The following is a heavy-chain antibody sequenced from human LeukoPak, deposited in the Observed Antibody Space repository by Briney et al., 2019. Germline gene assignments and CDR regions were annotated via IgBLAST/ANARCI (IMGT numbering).Heavy chain of an antibody. CDR2: VSTGSNYI. D-gene: IGHD6-6*01. CDR1: GFTFSSYS. Sequence: GGSLRLSCTASGFTFSSYSLNWVRQAPGKGLEWVSSVSTGSNYIYYADSVKGRFTISRDNDKNSLYLQMNSLRVEDTAVYYCARWPYSSSYYFDYWGQGTLVTVSS. J-gene: IGHJ4*02. CDR3: ARWPYSSSYYFDY. V-gene: IGHV3-21*01.